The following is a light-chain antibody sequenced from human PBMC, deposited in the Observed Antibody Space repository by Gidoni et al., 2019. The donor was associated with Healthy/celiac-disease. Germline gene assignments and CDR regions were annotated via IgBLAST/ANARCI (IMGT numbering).Light chain of an antibody. V-gene: IGLV3-1*01. CDR3: QAWDSSTRNVV. J-gene: IGLJ2*01. CDR1: QLADKY. Sequence: SYELTQPPSVPVSPGQTASITCSREQLADKYACWYQQKPGQSPVLVIYQDSKLPSGIPERFSGSNYGNTATLTISGTQAMDEADYYCQAWDSSTRNVVFGGGTKLTVL. CDR2: QDS.